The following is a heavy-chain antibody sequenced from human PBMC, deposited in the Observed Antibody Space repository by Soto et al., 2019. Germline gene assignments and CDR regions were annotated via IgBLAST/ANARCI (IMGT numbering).Heavy chain of an antibody. CDR2: ISAYNGNT. Sequence: ASVKVSCKASGYTFTSYGISWVRQAPGQGLAWMGWISAYNGNTNYAQMLQGRVTMTTDTSTSTADMELRSMRSDDTDVHYCARSGYDYVWGSNRYDFDYWGQGTLVTVSS. CDR1: GYTFTSYG. D-gene: IGHD3-16*01. V-gene: IGHV1-18*01. J-gene: IGHJ4*02. CDR3: ARSGYDYVWGSNRYDFDY.